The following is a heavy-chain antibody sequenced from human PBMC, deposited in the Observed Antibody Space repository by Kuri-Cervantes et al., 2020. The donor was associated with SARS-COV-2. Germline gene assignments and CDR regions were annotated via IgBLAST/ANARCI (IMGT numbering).Heavy chain of an antibody. Sequence: GESLKISCAASGFTFSSYAMHWVRQAPGKGLEWVAVISYDGSNKYYADSVKGRFTISRDNSKNTLYLQMNSLRAEDTAVYYCARGPYCSGGSCYVGLLAYWGQGTLVTVSS. D-gene: IGHD2-15*01. CDR2: ISYDGSNK. J-gene: IGHJ4*02. CDR1: GFTFSSYA. CDR3: ARGPYCSGGSCYVGLLAY. V-gene: IGHV3-30-3*01.